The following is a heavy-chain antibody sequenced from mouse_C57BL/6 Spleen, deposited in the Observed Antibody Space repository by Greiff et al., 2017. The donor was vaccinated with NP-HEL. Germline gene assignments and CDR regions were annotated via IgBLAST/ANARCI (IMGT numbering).Heavy chain of an antibody. CDR1: GFTFSDYG. J-gene: IGHJ4*01. Sequence: EVKLMESGGGLVKPGGSLKLSCAASGFTFSDYGMHWVRQAPEKGLEWVAYISSGSSTIYYADTVKGRFTISRDNAKNTLFLQITSLRSEDTAMYYCARKRSYAMDYWGQGTSVTVSS. CDR3: ARKRSYAMDY. V-gene: IGHV5-17*01. CDR2: ISSGSSTI.